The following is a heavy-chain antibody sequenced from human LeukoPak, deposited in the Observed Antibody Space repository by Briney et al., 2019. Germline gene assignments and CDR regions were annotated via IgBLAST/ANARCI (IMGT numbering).Heavy chain of an antibody. D-gene: IGHD2-21*02. J-gene: IGHJ4*02. CDR1: GFTFGDYA. CDR2: IRSKAYGGTT. Sequence: GGSLRLSCTASGFTFGDYAMSWFRQAPGKGLEWAGFIRSKAYGGTTEYAASVKGRLTISRGDSKSIAYLQMNSLKTEDTAVYYCTRGHIVVVTAILADYWGQGTLVTVSS. CDR3: TRGHIVVVTAILADY. V-gene: IGHV3-49*03.